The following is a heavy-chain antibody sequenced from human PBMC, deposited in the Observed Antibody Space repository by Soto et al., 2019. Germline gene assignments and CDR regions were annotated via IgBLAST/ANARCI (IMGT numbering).Heavy chain of an antibody. CDR2: IYYSGST. V-gene: IGHV4-31*03. J-gene: IGHJ5*02. D-gene: IGHD4-17*01. CDR3: ARTTVTTYGWFDP. Sequence: SETLSLTCTVSGGSISSGGYYWSWIRQHPGKGLEWIGYIYYSGSTYYNPSLKSRVTISVDTSKNQFSLKLSSVTAADTAVYYCARTTVTTYGWFDPWGQGTLVTVSS. CDR1: GGSISSGGYY.